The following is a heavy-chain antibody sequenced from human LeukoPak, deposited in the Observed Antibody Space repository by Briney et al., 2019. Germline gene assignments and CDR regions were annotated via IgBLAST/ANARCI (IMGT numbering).Heavy chain of an antibody. D-gene: IGHD3-22*01. CDR1: GGSISSGSYY. CDR3: ARDSDSYWYFDL. J-gene: IGHJ2*01. Sequence: SQTLSLTCTVSGGSISSGSYYWSWIRQTAGTGLEWIGRIYTSGSTNYNPSLKSRVTISVDTSKNQFSLKLSSVTAADTAVYYCARDSDSYWYFDLWGRGTLVTVSS. V-gene: IGHV4-61*02. CDR2: IYTSGST.